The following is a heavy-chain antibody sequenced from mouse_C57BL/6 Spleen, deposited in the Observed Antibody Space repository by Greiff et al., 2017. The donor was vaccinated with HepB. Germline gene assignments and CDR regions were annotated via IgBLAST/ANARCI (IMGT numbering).Heavy chain of an antibody. V-gene: IGHV1-22*01. CDR1: GYTFTDYN. J-gene: IGHJ4*01. Sequence: EVKLMESGPELVKPGASVKMSCKASGYTFTDYNMHWVKQSHGKSLEWIGYINPNNGGTSYNQKFKGKATLTVNKSSSTAYMELRSLTSEDSAVYYCAGSSGYAMDYWGQGTSVTVSS. CDR3: AGSSGYAMDY. CDR2: INPNNGGT. D-gene: IGHD3-2*02.